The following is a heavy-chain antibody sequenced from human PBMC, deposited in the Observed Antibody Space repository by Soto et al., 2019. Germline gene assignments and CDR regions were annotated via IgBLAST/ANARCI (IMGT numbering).Heavy chain of an antibody. V-gene: IGHV3-21*01. D-gene: IGHD1-26*01. CDR2: ISSSSSYI. Sequence: LRLSCAASGFTFSSYSMNWVRQAPGKGLEWVSSISSSSSYIYYADSVKGRFTISRDNAKNSLYLQMNSLRAEDTAVYYCARGLRWELQIYFDYWGQGTLVTVSS. CDR1: GFTFSSYS. CDR3: ARGLRWELQIYFDY. J-gene: IGHJ4*02.